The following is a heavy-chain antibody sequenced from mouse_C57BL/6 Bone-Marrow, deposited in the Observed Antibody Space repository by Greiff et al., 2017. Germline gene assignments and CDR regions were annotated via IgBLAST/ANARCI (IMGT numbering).Heavy chain of an antibody. CDR2: IDPSDSET. CDR1: GYTFTSYW. CDR3: ARDGDSNYEKSSYYAMDY. D-gene: IGHD2-5*01. V-gene: IGHV1-52*01. J-gene: IGHJ4*01. Sequence: QVQLQQPGAELVRPGSSVKLSCTASGYTFTSYWMHWVKQRPIQGLEWIGNIDPSDSETHYNPKFKDKATLTVDKSSSTAYMQLSSLTYEDSAVYYCARDGDSNYEKSSYYAMDYWGQGTSVTVSS.